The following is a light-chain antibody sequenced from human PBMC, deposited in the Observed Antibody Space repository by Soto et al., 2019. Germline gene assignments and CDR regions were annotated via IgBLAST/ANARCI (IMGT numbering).Light chain of an antibody. CDR2: WAS. Sequence: DIVMTQSPDSLAVSLGERATINCKSSQSALYNSNNKNYLAWYQQKPGQPPKLLIYWASTRESGVPDRFSGSGSGTDFTLTISSLQAEDVAVYYCQQYYSTPITFGQGTRLEIK. V-gene: IGKV4-1*01. CDR3: QQYYSTPIT. J-gene: IGKJ5*01. CDR1: QSALYNSNNKNY.